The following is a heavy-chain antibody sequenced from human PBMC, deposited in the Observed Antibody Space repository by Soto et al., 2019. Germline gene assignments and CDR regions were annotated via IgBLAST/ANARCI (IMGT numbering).Heavy chain of an antibody. V-gene: IGHV3-23*01. CDR3: ASDVRGITRSLDY. J-gene: IGHJ4*02. CDR2: ISGGDGST. Sequence: EVELSESGGGLVQPGRSLRLSCAASGFTLNNYGMSWVRQAPGKGLEWVAAISGGDGSTYYADSVRGRFTISRDICRNTLLLQMNSLRAEDTALYYCASDVRGITRSLDYWGQGTLVAVSS. D-gene: IGHD3-16*01. CDR1: GFTLNNYG.